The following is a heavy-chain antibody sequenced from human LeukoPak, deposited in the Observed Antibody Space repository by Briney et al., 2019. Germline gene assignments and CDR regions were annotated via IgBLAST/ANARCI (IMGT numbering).Heavy chain of an antibody. CDR1: GYTFTSYY. CDR3: AREGIVVVPVFDY. CDR2: INPSGGST. D-gene: IGHD2-2*01. Sequence: RASVKGSCKASGYTFTSYYMHWVRQAPGQGLEWMGIINPSGGSTSYAQKFQGRVTMTRDMSTSTVYMELSSLRSEDTAVYYCAREGIVVVPVFDYWGQGTLVTVSS. V-gene: IGHV1-46*01. J-gene: IGHJ4*02.